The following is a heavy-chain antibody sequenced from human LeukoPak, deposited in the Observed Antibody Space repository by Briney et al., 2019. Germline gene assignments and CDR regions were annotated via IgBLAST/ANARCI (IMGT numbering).Heavy chain of an antibody. Sequence: ASVKVSCKASGYTFTGYHMHWVRQAPGQGLEWMGWINPNSGGTNYAQKFQGRVTMTRDTSISTAYMELSRLRSDDTAVYYCASLRGKYGSGSYLGFDPWGQGTLVTVSS. CDR3: ASLRGKYGSGSYLGFDP. D-gene: IGHD3-10*01. CDR1: GYTFTGYH. J-gene: IGHJ5*02. V-gene: IGHV1-2*02. CDR2: INPNSGGT.